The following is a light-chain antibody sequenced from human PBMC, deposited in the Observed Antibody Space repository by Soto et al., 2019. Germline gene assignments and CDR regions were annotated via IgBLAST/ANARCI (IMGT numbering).Light chain of an antibody. J-gene: IGLJ1*01. Sequence: QSVLTQPASVSGSPGQSITISCTGTSSDVGGYNYVSWYQQHPGKVPKLMIYDVYIRPSGVPDRFSGSKSGITASLTISGLQAEDEADYFCCSYVGTDSSFVFGSGTKVTVL. V-gene: IGLV2-11*01. CDR1: SSDVGGYNY. CDR2: DVY. CDR3: CSYVGTDSSFV.